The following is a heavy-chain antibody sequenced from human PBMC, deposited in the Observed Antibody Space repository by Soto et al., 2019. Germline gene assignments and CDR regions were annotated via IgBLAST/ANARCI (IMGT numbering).Heavy chain of an antibody. V-gene: IGHV3-21*05. CDR3: ARDSDYDILTGYYYLSDAFDI. CDR2: ISSSSSYI. CDR1: GFTFSNYG. J-gene: IGHJ3*02. D-gene: IGHD3-9*01. Sequence: GGSLRLSCEASGFTFSNYGINWVRQAPGKGLEWVSHISSSSSYIYYADSVKGRFTISRDNAKNSLYLQMNSLRAEDTAVYYCARDSDYDILTGYYYLSDAFDIWGQGTMVTVSS.